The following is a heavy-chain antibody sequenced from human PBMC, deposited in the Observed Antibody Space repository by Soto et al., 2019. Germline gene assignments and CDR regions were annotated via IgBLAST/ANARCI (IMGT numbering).Heavy chain of an antibody. CDR3: ARGGTISQTTFGLVIVGRVDP. CDR2: INPKSGDT. D-gene: IGHD3-3*01. V-gene: IGHV1-2*04. CDR1: GYSLTGYY. J-gene: IGHJ5*02. Sequence: QVQLVQSGAEVKKPGASVRVSCTTSGYSLTGYYLHWVRQAPGQGLAWMGRINPKSGDTDYAQKFQGWITMTTETSINTGYRDLTRRTSNDTVIYSCARGGTISQTTFGLVIVGRVDPWGQGKLVTVSS.